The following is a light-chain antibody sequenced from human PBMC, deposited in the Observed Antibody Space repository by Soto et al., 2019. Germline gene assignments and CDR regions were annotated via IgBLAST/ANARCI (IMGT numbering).Light chain of an antibody. Sequence: DIQMTQSPSTLSASVGDRVTITCRASQTISNYLTWYQQRPGKAPPLLLYRSSILQNGVPSRFSGSGSGTEFTLTISSLQPDDFATYYCQQYYIYSTFGQGTRVEI. CDR3: QQYYIYST. V-gene: IGKV1-5*03. CDR2: RSS. CDR1: QTISNY. J-gene: IGKJ1*01.